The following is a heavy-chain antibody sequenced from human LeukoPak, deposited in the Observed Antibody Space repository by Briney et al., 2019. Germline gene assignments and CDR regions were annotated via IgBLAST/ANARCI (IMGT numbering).Heavy chain of an antibody. CDR1: GYTFTSYG. J-gene: IGHJ6*03. D-gene: IGHD5-18*01. CDR2: ISAYNGNT. Sequence: ASVKVSCKASGYTFTSYGISWVRQAPGQGLEWMAWISAYNGNTNYAQKLQGRVTMTTDTSTNTAYLELRSLRSDDTAVYYCARDPSRIQRWREDYYYYMDVWGKGTTVTVSS. CDR3: ARDPSRIQRWREDYYYYMDV. V-gene: IGHV1-18*01.